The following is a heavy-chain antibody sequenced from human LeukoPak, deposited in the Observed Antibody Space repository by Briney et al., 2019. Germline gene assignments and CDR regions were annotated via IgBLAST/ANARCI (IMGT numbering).Heavy chain of an antibody. CDR3: AAEDDFLTGYYDFDY. D-gene: IGHD3-9*01. V-gene: IGHV1-58*01. CDR1: GLTFARSA. Sequence: ASVKVSCKASGLTFARSAVQWVRQARGQRPEWIGWIVIANGNTNYAQKFQERLTTTRDMSTSTAYMELSSLRSEDTAVYYCAAEDDFLTGYYDFDYWGQGTVVTVSS. CDR2: IVIANGNT. J-gene: IGHJ4*02.